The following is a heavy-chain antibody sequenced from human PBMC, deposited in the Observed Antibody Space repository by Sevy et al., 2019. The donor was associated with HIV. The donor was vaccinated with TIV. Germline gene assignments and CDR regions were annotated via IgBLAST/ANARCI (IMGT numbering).Heavy chain of an antibody. CDR2: IYWDNDK. Sequence: SGPTLVKPTQTLTLTCTFSGFSLITTGVGVGWIRQPPGKALECLALIYWDNDKRYNPSLKSRLTITKDTSKNQVVLTMTNMDPVDTATYYCAHRPADSSGYPIFDYWGQGTLVTVSS. D-gene: IGHD3-22*01. CDR1: GFSLITTGVG. V-gene: IGHV2-5*02. J-gene: IGHJ4*02. CDR3: AHRPADSSGYPIFDY.